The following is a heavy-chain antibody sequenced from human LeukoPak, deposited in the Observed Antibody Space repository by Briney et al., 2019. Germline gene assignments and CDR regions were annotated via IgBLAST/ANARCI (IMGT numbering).Heavy chain of an antibody. CDR1: GGSFSGYY. V-gene: IGHV4-34*01. D-gene: IGHD3-22*01. J-gene: IGHJ6*03. CDR3: ARVVPVEFRGMMIYYYYYMDV. Sequence: PSETLSLTCAVYGGSFSGYYWSWIRQPPGKGLEWIGEINHSGSTNYNPSLKSRVTISVDTSKNQFSLKLSSVTAADTAVYYCARVVPVEFRGMMIYYYYYMDVWGKGTTVTISS. CDR2: INHSGST.